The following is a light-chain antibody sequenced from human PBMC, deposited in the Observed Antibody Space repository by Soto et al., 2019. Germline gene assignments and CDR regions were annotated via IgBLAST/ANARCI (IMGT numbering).Light chain of an antibody. V-gene: IGLV1-44*01. CDR3: SAWDDSLNGVI. CDR2: SNA. CDR1: SSNIGSSS. J-gene: IGLJ2*01. Sequence: QSVLTQPPSVSGTPGQTVTISCSGSSSNIGSSSVKWYQQLPGAAPKVVIYSNALRPSGVPDRFSGYKSGTSASLAISGLQSDDEADYYCSAWDDSLNGVIFGGGTKLTVL.